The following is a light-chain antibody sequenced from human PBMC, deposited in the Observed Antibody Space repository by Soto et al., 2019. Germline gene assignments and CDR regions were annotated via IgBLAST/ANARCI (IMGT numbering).Light chain of an antibody. CDR2: GTS. J-gene: IGKJ1*01. V-gene: IGKV3-15*01. Sequence: EIVMTQSPVTLSVSPGERATLSCRASQSLSSNLAWYQQKPGQAPRLLIYGTSTRATDIPARFSGGGSGTDFTLSISSLQSVDFAVYFCYQYNAFPWTFGQGTRVDIK. CDR1: QSLSSN. CDR3: YQYNAFPWT.